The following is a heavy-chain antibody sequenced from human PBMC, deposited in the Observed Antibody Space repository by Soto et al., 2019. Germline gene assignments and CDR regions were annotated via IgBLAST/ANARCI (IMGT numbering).Heavy chain of an antibody. D-gene: IGHD2-2*01. CDR2: ISGNGGDI. CDR3: AKRGDIVEVSRTFVGYGMDV. CDR1: GFTFRNYA. Sequence: ASVKVSCAASGFTFRNYAMSWVRQAPGKGLEWVSRISGNGGDINYADSVKGRFTISRDNSKNTLYLQMNSLRAEDTAVYYCAKRGDIVEVSRTFVGYGMDVWGQGTTVTVSS. J-gene: IGHJ6*02. V-gene: IGHV3-23*01.